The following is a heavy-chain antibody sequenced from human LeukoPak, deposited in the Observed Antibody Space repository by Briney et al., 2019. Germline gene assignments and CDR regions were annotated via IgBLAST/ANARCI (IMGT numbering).Heavy chain of an antibody. CDR3: ARDRYVLLWFGELSSSDLDY. J-gene: IGHJ4*02. CDR2: ISAYNGNT. V-gene: IGHV1-18*01. CDR1: GYTFTSYG. D-gene: IGHD3-10*01. Sequence: ASVKVSCKASGYTFTSYGISWVRQAPGQGLEWMGWISAYNGNTNYAQKLQGRVTMTTDTSTSIAYMELRSLRSDDTAVYYCARDRYVLLWFGELSSSDLDYWGQGTLVTVSS.